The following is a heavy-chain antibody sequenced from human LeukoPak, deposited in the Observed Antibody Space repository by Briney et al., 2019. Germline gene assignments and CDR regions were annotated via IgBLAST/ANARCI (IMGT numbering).Heavy chain of an antibody. CDR2: ISAGGGST. Sequence: GGSLRLSCAASGFTLSSYAMSWVRQAPGKGLEWVSGISAGGGSTYYPDSVKGRFTISRDTSKNTLYLQMNSLKTEDTAVYYCTTDRTMVRGVIAPLWFDPWGQGTLVTVSS. CDR1: GFTLSSYA. V-gene: IGHV3-23*01. D-gene: IGHD3-10*01. J-gene: IGHJ5*02. CDR3: TTDRTMVRGVIAPLWFDP.